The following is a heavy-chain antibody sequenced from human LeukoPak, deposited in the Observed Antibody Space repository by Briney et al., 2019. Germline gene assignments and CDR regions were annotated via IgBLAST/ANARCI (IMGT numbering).Heavy chain of an antibody. CDR3: ARVRGGYSYDYSDY. J-gene: IGHJ4*02. Sequence: GGSLRLSCAASGFTFSSYAMHWVRQAPGKGLEWVAVISYDGSNKYYADSVKGRFTISRDNSKNTLYLQMSSLRAEDTAVYYCARVRGGYSYDYSDYWGQGTLVTVSS. CDR1: GFTFSSYA. D-gene: IGHD5-18*01. CDR2: ISYDGSNK. V-gene: IGHV3-30-3*01.